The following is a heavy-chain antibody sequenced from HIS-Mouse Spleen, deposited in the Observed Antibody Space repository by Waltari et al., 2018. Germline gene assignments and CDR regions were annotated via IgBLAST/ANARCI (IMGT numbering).Heavy chain of an antibody. V-gene: IGHV4-34*01. CDR1: GGSFSGHY. Sequence: QVQLQQWGAGLLKPSATLSLTCAVYGGSFSGHYWSWIRQPPGKGLEWIGEINHSGSTNYNPSLKSRVTISVDTSKNQFSLKLSSVTAADTAVYYCARMGPASGSYGDYWGKGTLVTVSS. J-gene: IGHJ4*02. CDR2: INHSGST. D-gene: IGHD1-26*01. CDR3: ARMGPASGSYGDY.